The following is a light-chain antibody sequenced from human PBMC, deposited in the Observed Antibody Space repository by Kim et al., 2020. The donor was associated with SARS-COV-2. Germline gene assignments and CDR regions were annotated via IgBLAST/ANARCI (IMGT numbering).Light chain of an antibody. V-gene: IGLV2-14*03. CDR1: TKDLGNYTS. CDR2: DIN. CDR3: SSYTSTSSIL. J-gene: IGLJ2*01. Sequence: GQSITISSTGNTKDLGNYTSASWHQQHPGRAPKLLIYDINDRPSGVSDRFSGPKSGNTASLTIAGLQSEDEAFYYCSSYTSTSSILFGGGTQLTVL.